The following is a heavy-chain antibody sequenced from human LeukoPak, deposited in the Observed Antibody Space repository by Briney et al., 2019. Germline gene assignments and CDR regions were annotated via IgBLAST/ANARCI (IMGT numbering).Heavy chain of an antibody. CDR2: INPNSGGT. Sequence: ASVKVSCKASGYTFTGYYMHWVRQAPGQGLEWMGWINPNSGGTNYAQKFQGWVTMTRDTSISTAYMELSRLRSDDTAVYYCARANAYCSSTSCYADFDYWGQGTLVTVSS. CDR1: GYTFTGYY. D-gene: IGHD2-2*01. J-gene: IGHJ4*02. CDR3: ARANAYCSSTSCYADFDY. V-gene: IGHV1-2*04.